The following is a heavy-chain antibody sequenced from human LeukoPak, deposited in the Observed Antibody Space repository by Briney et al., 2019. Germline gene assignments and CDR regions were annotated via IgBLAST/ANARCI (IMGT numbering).Heavy chain of an antibody. CDR3: AKDPYYYGSGSSSFDY. D-gene: IGHD3-10*01. V-gene: IGHV3-23*01. Sequence: PGGSLRLSCAASGFTFSSYAMSWVRQAPGKGLEWVSAISGSGGRTYYADSVKGRFTISRDNSKNTLYLQMNSLRAEDTAVYYCAKDPYYYGSGSSSFDYWGQGTLVTVSS. CDR2: ISGSGGRT. CDR1: GFTFSSYA. J-gene: IGHJ4*02.